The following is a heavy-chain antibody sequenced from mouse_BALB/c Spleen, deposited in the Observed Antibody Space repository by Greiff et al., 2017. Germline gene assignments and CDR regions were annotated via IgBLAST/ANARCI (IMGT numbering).Heavy chain of an antibody. V-gene: IGHV2-9*02. Sequence: VKLVESGPGLVAPSQSLSITCTVSGFSLTSYGVHWVRQPPGKGLEWLGVIWAGGSTNYNSALMSRLSISKDNSKSQVFLNMNSLQTDDTAMYYCAREGTYAMDYWGQGTSVTVSS. CDR2: IWAGGST. D-gene: IGHD2-14*01. CDR1: GFSLTSYG. CDR3: AREGTYAMDY. J-gene: IGHJ4*01.